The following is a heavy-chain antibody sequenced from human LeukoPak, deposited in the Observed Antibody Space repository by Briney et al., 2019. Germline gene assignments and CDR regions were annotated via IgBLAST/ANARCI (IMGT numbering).Heavy chain of an antibody. J-gene: IGHJ3*02. CDR3: ARDSIVVVTHAAFDI. Sequence: ASVKVSCKASGYTFTGYYMHWVRQAPGQGLEWMGWINPNSGGTNYAQKFQGRVTMTRDTSISTAYMELSRLRSDDTAVYYCARDSIVVVTHAAFDIWGQGTMVTVSS. V-gene: IGHV1-2*02. D-gene: IGHD3-22*01. CDR1: GYTFTGYY. CDR2: INPNSGGT.